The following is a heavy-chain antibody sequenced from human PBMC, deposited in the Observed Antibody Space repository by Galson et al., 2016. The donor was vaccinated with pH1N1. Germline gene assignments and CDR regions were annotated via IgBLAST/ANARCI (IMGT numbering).Heavy chain of an antibody. J-gene: IGHJ4*02. V-gene: IGHV4-31*03. CDR3: ARGIAVAGTQYFDY. CDR1: GASVTRGDSY. Sequence: TLSLTCTVSGASVTRGDSYWSWIRQHPGKGLEWIGYIDYSGSTYYKSSLKSRITISVDTSKNHFSLKLSSVTSADTAVYYCARGIAVAGTQYFDYWGQGTLVTVSS. CDR2: IDYSGST. D-gene: IGHD6-19*01.